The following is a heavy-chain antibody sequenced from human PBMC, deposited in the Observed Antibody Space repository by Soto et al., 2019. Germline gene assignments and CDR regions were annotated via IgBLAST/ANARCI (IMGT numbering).Heavy chain of an antibody. CDR1: GVSISGYF. CDR2: MSYTGNT. Sequence: PSETLSLTCTVSGVSISGYFWNCIRQPPGKGLEWIGYMSYTGNTNYNPSLTSRVSISVDTSKNQFSLNLNSVTAADTAVYYCARADTNIVPLAQWGQGTLVTVSS. D-gene: IGHD2-15*01. CDR3: ARADTNIVPLAQ. J-gene: IGHJ4*02. V-gene: IGHV4-59*01.